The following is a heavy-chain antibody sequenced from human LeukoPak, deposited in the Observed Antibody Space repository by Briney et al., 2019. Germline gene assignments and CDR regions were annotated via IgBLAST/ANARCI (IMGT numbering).Heavy chain of an antibody. J-gene: IGHJ6*02. Sequence: PGGSLRLSCAASGFTFSSYWMNWARQAPGKGLELVASISHNGNVNYYVDSVKGRFTISRDNAKNSLYLQMSNLRAEDTAVYFCARGGGLDVWGQGATVTVSS. CDR2: ISHNGNVN. D-gene: IGHD3-16*01. CDR3: ARGGGLDV. CDR1: GFTFSSYW. V-gene: IGHV3-7*03.